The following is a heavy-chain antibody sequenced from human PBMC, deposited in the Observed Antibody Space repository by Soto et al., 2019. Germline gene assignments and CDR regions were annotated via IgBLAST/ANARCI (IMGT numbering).Heavy chain of an antibody. Sequence: TCILCGACRIRGDYSWSWVRQPPGQGQEWFGYTYYSGSTYYNPSLKSRVTISVDTSKNQFSLKLSSVTDADNAVYYCARERIHCSSTICYPTAPWFCPWGQGTVVT. CDR2: TYYSGST. J-gene: IGHJ5*02. D-gene: IGHD2-2*01. V-gene: IGHV4-30-4*01. CDR1: GACRIRGDYS. CDR3: ARERIHCSSTICYPTAPWFCP.